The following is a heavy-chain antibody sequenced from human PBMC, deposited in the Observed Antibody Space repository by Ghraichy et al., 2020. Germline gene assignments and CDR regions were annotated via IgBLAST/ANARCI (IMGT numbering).Heavy chain of an antibody. CDR2: IGTAGDT. CDR3: ARGSAARHYYYYYMDV. CDR1: GFTFSSYD. J-gene: IGHJ6*03. Sequence: GGSLRLYCAASGFTFSSYDMHWVRQATGKGLEWVSAIGTAGDTYYPGSVKGRFTISRENAKNSLYLQMNSLRAGDTAVYYCARGSAARHYYYYYMDVWGKGTTVTVSS. D-gene: IGHD6-6*01. V-gene: IGHV3-13*04.